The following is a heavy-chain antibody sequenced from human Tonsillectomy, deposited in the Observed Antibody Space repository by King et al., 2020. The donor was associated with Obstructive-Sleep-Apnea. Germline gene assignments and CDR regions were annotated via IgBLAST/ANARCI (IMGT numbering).Heavy chain of an antibody. CDR3: AKCSGYDVSSGWYVPS. J-gene: IGHJ5*02. CDR2: ISAGGGNT. CDR1: GFTFSNYT. D-gene: IGHD6-19*01. V-gene: IGHV3-23*04. Sequence: VQLVESGGGLVQPGGSLRLSCAASGFTFSNYTMTWVRQAPGKGLEWVSVISAGGGNTYYAASVKGRFTISRDNSRNTLYLKMNSLRAEDTAVSYGAKCSGYDVSSGWYVPSWGQGTLVTVSS.